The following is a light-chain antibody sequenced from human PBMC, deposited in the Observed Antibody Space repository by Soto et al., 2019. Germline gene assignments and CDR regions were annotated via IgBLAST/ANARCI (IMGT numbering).Light chain of an antibody. CDR1: QSLLHSNGYNY. CDR3: MQPLQSWT. CDR2: LGS. V-gene: IGKV2-28*01. J-gene: IGKJ1*01. Sequence: DVEMTQSPLSLPVTPGEPASISCRPSQSLLHSNGYNYLDWYLQKPGQSPQLLIYLGSSRASGVPDRFSGSGSGTYFTLKISRVGAEDVGVYYCMQPLQSWTFGQGTKVDIK.